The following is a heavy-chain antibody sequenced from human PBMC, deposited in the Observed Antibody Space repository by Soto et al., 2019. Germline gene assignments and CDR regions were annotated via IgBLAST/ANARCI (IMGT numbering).Heavy chain of an antibody. CDR2: ISYGGDTT. CDR3: ATKRPGTNPFDD. CDR1: GFPFNSYS. D-gene: IGHD4-17*01. J-gene: IGHJ4*02. V-gene: IGHV3-23*01. Sequence: GGSLRLSCAASGFPFNSYSMNWVRQAPGKGLEWISVISYGGDTTYYADSVRGRFTISRDNSKSTVYLQMNSLRSEDTGTYFCATKRPGTNPFDDWGQGTLVTVSS.